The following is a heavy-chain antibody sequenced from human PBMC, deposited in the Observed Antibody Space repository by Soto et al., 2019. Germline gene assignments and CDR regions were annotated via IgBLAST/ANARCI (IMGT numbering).Heavy chain of an antibody. CDR1: GFTFSNYA. CDR3: ATLAPAYYYYTSGMDV. V-gene: IGHV3-23*01. J-gene: IGHJ6*02. Sequence: GGSLRLSCAASGFTFSNYAMSWVRQAPGKGLEWVSAISGSGGSTNYADSVKGRFTISRDNSKNTLYLQMNSLRAEDTAVYYCATLAPAYYYYTSGMDVWGQGTTVPVSS. CDR2: ISGSGGST.